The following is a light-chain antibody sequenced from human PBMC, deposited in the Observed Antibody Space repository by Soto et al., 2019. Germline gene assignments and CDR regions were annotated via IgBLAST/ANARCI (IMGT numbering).Light chain of an antibody. Sequence: DIQMTQSPSTLSASVGDRVTITCRASQSISSWLAWYQQKPGKAPKLLIYKASSLESGVPSRFSGSGSGTEFTLTISILQPDDFATYYCQLYDSYPWTFGQGTKVEIK. CDR2: KAS. V-gene: IGKV1-5*03. J-gene: IGKJ1*01. CDR1: QSISSW. CDR3: QLYDSYPWT.